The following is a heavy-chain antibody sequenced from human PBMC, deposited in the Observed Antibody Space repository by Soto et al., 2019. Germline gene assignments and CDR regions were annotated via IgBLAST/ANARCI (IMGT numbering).Heavy chain of an antibody. Sequence: QVQLQESGPGLVKPSQTLSLTCTVSGGSISSGGYYWTWIRQHPGKGLEWIGYIYYSGTTYYNPSLESRVTISVDTSKNQVSLKLSSVTAADTAVYYFARAHHAAGMIPGFDPWGQGTLVTVSS. CDR2: IYYSGTT. J-gene: IGHJ5*02. CDR1: GGSISSGGYY. D-gene: IGHD3-16*01. V-gene: IGHV4-31*03. CDR3: ARAHHAAGMIPGFDP.